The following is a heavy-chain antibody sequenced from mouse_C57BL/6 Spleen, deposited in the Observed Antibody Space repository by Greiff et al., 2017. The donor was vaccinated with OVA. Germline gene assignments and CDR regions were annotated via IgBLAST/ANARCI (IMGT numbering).Heavy chain of an antibody. CDR2: ISAGGSYT. V-gene: IGHV5-4*01. Sequence: EVKLVESGGGLVKPGGSLKLSCAASGFTFSSYAMSWVRQTPEKRLEWVATISAGGSYTYYPDNVKGRFTISRDNAKNNLYLQMSHLKSEDTAMYYCAREIGTTGDYFDYWGQGTTLTVSS. J-gene: IGHJ2*01. CDR3: AREIGTTGDYFDY. D-gene: IGHD1-1*01. CDR1: GFTFSSYA.